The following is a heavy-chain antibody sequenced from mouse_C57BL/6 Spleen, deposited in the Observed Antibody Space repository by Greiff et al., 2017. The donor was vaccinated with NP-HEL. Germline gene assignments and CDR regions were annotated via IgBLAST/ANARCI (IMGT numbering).Heavy chain of an antibody. CDR3: ARIYYYGSSYPRDY. CDR1: GYTFTSYW. D-gene: IGHD1-1*01. CDR2: IDPNSGGT. J-gene: IGHJ4*01. Sequence: QVQLQQPGAELVKPGASVKLSCKASGYTFTSYWMHWVKQRPGRGLDWIGRIDPNSGGTKYNEKFKSKATLTVDKPSITAYMQLSSLTSEDSAVYYCARIYYYGSSYPRDYWGQGASVTVSS. V-gene: IGHV1-72*01.